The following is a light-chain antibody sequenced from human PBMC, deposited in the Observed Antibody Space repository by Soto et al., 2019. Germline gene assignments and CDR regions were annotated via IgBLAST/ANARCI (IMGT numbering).Light chain of an antibody. J-gene: IGKJ1*01. CDR1: QSISSY. V-gene: IGKV1-33*01. Sequence: DIQMTQSPSSLSASVGDRVTITCRASQSISSYLNWYQQKPGKAPKLLIYDASNLETGVPSRFSGSGSGTDCNLTISSLQPEDIATYYCQQYDSLPRTFGQGTKVDI. CDR2: DAS. CDR3: QQYDSLPRT.